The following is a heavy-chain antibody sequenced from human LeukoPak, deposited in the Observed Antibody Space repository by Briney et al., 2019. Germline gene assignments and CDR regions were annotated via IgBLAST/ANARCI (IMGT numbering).Heavy chain of an antibody. D-gene: IGHD6-6*01. V-gene: IGHV3-21*04. J-gene: IGHJ4*02. CDR3: AKGRPYDC. Sequence: GESLRLSCVGSGFNFRTFSMNWVRQVPGKGPEWVSSISSTSSYIYYGDSVRGRFSVFRDNAKNSVYLQMNSLRAEDTAVYYCAKGRPYDCWGQGALVTVSS. CDR1: GFNFRTFS. CDR2: ISSTSSYI.